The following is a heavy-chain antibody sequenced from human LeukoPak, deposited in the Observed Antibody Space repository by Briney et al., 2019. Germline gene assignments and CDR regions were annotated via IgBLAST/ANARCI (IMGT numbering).Heavy chain of an antibody. CDR3: AKVDSKTTGYFDY. V-gene: IGHV3-23*01. J-gene: IGHJ4*02. Sequence: GSGGGTYYADSVKGRFTISRDNSKNTLYLQMNSLRAEDTAVYYCAKVDSKTTGYFDYWGQGTLVTVSS. CDR2: GSGGGT. D-gene: IGHD1-7*01.